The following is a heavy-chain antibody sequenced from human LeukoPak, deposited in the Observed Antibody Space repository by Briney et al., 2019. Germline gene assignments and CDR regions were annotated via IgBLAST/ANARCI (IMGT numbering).Heavy chain of an antibody. D-gene: IGHD3-9*01. V-gene: IGHV4-34*01. CDR1: GGSFSGSY. Sequence: SETLSLTCAVYGGSFSGSYWSWIRQPPGKGLEWIGEINHSGSTNYNPSLKSRVTISVDTSKNQFSLKLTSVTAADTAVFYCARESGYYDVLTGYYNQNWFEPGGQGTLVTVSS. CDR3: ARESGYYDVLTGYYNQNWFEP. J-gene: IGHJ5*02. CDR2: INHSGST.